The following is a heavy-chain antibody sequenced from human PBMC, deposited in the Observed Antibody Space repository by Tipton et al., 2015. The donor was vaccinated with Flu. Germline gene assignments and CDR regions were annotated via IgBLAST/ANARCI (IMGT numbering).Heavy chain of an antibody. Sequence: QVQLVQSGVEVRKPGASVKVSCKASGYMFIANYMHWVRQAPGQGLEWMGRLNPNSGGTNYAQKFQGRVTMTRDTSISTAYMELSRLTSDDTAVYYCARATYYDSTAYYFDYWGQGTLVTVSP. CDR1: GYMFIANY. J-gene: IGHJ4*02. CDR2: LNPNSGGT. V-gene: IGHV1-2*02. D-gene: IGHD3-22*01. CDR3: ARATYYDSTAYYFDY.